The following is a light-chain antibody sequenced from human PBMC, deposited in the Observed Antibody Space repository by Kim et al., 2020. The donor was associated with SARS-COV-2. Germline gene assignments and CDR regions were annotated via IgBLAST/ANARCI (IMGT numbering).Light chain of an antibody. CDR2: RAS. J-gene: IGKJ2*01. V-gene: IGKV1-5*03. Sequence: SASIGDRVTITCRASQSISDWLAWYQERPGKAPKLLIYRASYLESGVPSRFSGSGSGTEFTLTISSLQPDDFATYYCQHYNSYPYTFGQGTKLEI. CDR1: QSISDW. CDR3: QHYNSYPYT.